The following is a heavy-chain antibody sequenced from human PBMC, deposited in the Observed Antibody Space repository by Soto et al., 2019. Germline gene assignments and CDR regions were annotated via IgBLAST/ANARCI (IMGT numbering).Heavy chain of an antibody. CDR3: AKRRRYCSGGSCYSIDY. V-gene: IGHV3-23*01. J-gene: IGHJ4*02. CDR1: GFTFSSYA. D-gene: IGHD2-15*01. CDR2: ISGSGGST. Sequence: GGSLRLSCAASGFTFSSYAMSWVRQAPGKGLEWVSAISGSGGSTYYADSVKGRFTISRDNSKNTLYLQMNSLRAEDTAVYYCAKRRRYCSGGSCYSIDYWGQGTLVTSPQ.